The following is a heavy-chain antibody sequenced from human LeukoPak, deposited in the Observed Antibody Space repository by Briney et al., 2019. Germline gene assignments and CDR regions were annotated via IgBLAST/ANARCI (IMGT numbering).Heavy chain of an antibody. CDR3: ARDARDGYNSFWDY. J-gene: IGHJ4*02. V-gene: IGHV3-30-3*01. D-gene: IGHD5-24*01. Sequence: GRSLRLSCAASGSTFSSYAMHWVRQAPGKGLEWVAVISYDGSNKYYADSMKGRFTISRDNSKNTLYLQMNSLRAEDTAVYYCARDARDGYNSFWDYWGQGTLVTVSS. CDR1: GSTFSSYA. CDR2: ISYDGSNK.